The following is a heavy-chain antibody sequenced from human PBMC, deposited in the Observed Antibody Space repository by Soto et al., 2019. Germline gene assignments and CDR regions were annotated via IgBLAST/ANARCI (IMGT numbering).Heavy chain of an antibody. CDR2: ISSSSSHT. J-gene: IGHJ4*02. D-gene: IGHD3-22*01. CDR3: ARGGYGSSGYH. CDR1: RFTFSKYS. V-gene: IGHV3-21*01. Sequence: GGSLRLSCSASRFTFSKYSMNWVRQAPGKGLEWVSSISSSSSHTYYADSVKGRFTISRDNAKSSLYLQMDSLRVDDTAVYYCARGGYGSSGYHWGQGTLVTVSS.